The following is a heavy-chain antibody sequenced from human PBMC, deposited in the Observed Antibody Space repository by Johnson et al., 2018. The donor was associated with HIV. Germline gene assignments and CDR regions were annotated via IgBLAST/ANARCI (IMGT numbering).Heavy chain of an antibody. J-gene: IGHJ3*02. D-gene: IGHD1-1*01. V-gene: IGHV3-30*04. CDR2: ISYDGSNK. Sequence: QVQLVESGGGVVQPGRSLRLSCAASGFTFSSYAMHWVRQAPGKGLEWVAVISYDGSNKYFADSVKGRFTISRDNSKNTLYLQISSLRAEDTAVYYCAIGGIIHDAFDIWGQGTMVTVSS. CDR3: AIGGIIHDAFDI. CDR1: GFTFSSYA.